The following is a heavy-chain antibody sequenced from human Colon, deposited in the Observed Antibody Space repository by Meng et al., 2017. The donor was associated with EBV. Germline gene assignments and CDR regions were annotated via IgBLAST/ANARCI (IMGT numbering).Heavy chain of an antibody. D-gene: IGHD3-10*01. CDR2: IYSSGNT. V-gene: IGHV4-30-4*01. CDR3: ARYRARLINDNWFDP. CDR1: GASNSVCDYS. Sequence: QVQLQVSRPGLVMPKHTLSLTFTGSGASNSVCDYSWNWNRHTPGKGLGLIGHIYSSGNTFYYPYHHICVTMSVDTSKNQFSLRLTSVNAADTAVYYGARYRARLINDNWFDPWGQGTLVTVSS. J-gene: IGHJ5*02.